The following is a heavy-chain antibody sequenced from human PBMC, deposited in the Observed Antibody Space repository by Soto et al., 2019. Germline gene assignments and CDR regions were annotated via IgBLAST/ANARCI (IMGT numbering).Heavy chain of an antibody. V-gene: IGHV3-23*01. J-gene: IGHJ3*01. CDR2: FSGSGGST. Sequence: GWSLRLSCAAAGFTFSRYAMSWVRQAPGKGLEWVSGFSGSGGSTFYADSVKGRFTISRDNSKNTLSLQMNSLRVEDTAVYYSAKDINSDFYDRAGYSSDAFDVWGQGTLVTVS. CDR1: GFTFSRYA. CDR3: AKDINSDFYDRAGYSSDAFDV. D-gene: IGHD3-22*01.